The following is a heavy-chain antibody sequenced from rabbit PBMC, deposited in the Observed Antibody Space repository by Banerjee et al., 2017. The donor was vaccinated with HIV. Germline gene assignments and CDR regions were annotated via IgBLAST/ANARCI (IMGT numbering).Heavy chain of an antibody. CDR1: GFSFSSSYW. CDR2: IYAGSSGST. J-gene: IGHJ4*01. CDR3: ARDLAGVIGWNFNL. D-gene: IGHD4-1*01. V-gene: IGHV1S40*01. Sequence: QSLEESGGDLVKPGASLTLTCTASGFSFSSSYWICWVRQAPGKGLEWIACIYAGSSGSTQYASWAKGRFTISRTSSTTVSLQMTSLTAADTATYFCARDLAGVIGWNFNLWGQGTLVTVS.